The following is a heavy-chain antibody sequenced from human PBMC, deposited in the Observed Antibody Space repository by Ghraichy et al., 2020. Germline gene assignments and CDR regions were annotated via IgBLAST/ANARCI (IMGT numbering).Heavy chain of an antibody. Sequence: LSLTCAASGFTVSRYYMNWVRQAPGKGLEWVSVIYSGGNTYYADSVKGRFTISRDNYKNTLYLQLNSLRAEDTAVYYCAREAAFYFDYWGQGTLVTVSS. J-gene: IGHJ4*02. D-gene: IGHD2-15*01. CDR3: AREAAFYFDY. V-gene: IGHV3-53*01. CDR2: IYSGGNT. CDR1: GFTVSRYY.